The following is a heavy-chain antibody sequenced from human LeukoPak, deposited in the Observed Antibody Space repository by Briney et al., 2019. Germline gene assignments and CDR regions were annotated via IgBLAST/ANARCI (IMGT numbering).Heavy chain of an antibody. D-gene: IGHD3-3*01. Sequence: SETLSLTCTVSGGSISSYYWSWIRQAPGKGLEWVGYIYYSGSTNYNASLKSRVTISVGTSNNQFSLMLSSATAAETAVYYCARSDDFWSGYNWFDPWGQGTLVTVS. J-gene: IGHJ5*02. CDR2: IYYSGST. CDR3: ARSDDFWSGYNWFDP. V-gene: IGHV4-59*01. CDR1: GGSISSYY.